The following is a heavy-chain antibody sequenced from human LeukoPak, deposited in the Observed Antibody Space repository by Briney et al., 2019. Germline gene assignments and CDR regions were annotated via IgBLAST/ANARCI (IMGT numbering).Heavy chain of an antibody. CDR1: GGSISSGGYY. Sequence: SQTLSLTCTVSGGSISSGGYYWSWIRQHPGKGLEWIGYIYYSGSTNYNPSLKSRVTISVDTSKNQFSLKLSSVTAADTAVYYCARFGSADYVWGSYAPVWYYFDYWGQGTLVTVSS. CDR3: ARFGSADYVWGSYAPVWYYFDY. J-gene: IGHJ4*02. V-gene: IGHV4-61*08. D-gene: IGHD3-16*01. CDR2: IYYSGST.